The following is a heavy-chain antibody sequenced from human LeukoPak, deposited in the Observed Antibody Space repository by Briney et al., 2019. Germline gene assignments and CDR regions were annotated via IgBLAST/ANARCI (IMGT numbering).Heavy chain of an antibody. J-gene: IGHJ4*02. Sequence: SETLSLTCTVSGGSISSYYWSWIRQPPGKGLEWIGYIYYSGSTNYNPSLKSRVTLSVDTSKNQFSLKLSSVTAADTAVYYCARGTSGSYPYYFDYWGQGTLVTVSS. V-gene: IGHV4-59*08. CDR1: GGSISSYY. D-gene: IGHD1-26*01. CDR2: IYYSGST. CDR3: ARGTSGSYPYYFDY.